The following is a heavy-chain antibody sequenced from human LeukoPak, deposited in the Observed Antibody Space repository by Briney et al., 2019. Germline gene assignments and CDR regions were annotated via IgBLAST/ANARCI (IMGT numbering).Heavy chain of an antibody. D-gene: IGHD7-27*01. J-gene: IGHJ6*03. V-gene: IGHV4-59*01. CDR3: ARGGMGTLYYYYNMDV. CDR2: IYYSGST. Sequence: SETLSLTCTVSGGSISSYYWSWIRQPPGKGLEWIGYIYYSGSTNYNPSLRSRVTISVDTSKNQFSLKLSSVTAADTAVYYCARGGMGTLYYYYNMDVWGKGTTVTVSS. CDR1: GGSISSYY.